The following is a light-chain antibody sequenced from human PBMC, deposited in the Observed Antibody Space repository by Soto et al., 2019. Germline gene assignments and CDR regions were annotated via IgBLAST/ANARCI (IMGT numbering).Light chain of an antibody. CDR3: QQYNKWPQT. CDR1: QSVTIT. V-gene: IGKV3-15*01. CDR2: GAS. Sequence: EPVMTQSPVTLSASPGETATLSCRASQSVTITLGWYHQRPGQAPRLLIYGASTRATGVPARFIGSGSGTDFTLTITSLQPEDFGNYYCQQYNKWPQTFGQGTKVDIK. J-gene: IGKJ1*01.